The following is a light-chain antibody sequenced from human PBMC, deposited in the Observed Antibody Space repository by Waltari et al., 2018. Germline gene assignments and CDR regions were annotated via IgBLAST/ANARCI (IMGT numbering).Light chain of an antibody. CDR3: QQYHDWPPWT. CDR2: GAS. V-gene: IGKV3-15*01. CDR1: QSISSN. Sequence: EIVMTQSPATLSVSPGDGATLSCRARQSISSNLAGYQQKPGQAPRLPIYGASTRATGIPARFSGGGSGAEYTLTIRSLQSDDVAVYYCQQYHDWPPWTFGQGTRVEIK. J-gene: IGKJ1*01.